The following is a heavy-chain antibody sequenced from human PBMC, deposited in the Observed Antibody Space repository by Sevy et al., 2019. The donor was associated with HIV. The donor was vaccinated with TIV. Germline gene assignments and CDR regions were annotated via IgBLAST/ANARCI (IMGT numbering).Heavy chain of an antibody. CDR2: INSDGSST. CDR3: ARGFSDYYDILTGYSGFDY. CDR1: GFTFSSYW. Sequence: GGSLRLSCAASGFTFSSYWMHWVRQAPGKGLVWVSRINSDGSSTSYADSVKGRFTISRDNAKNTLYLQMNSLRAEDTAVYYCARGFSDYYDILTGYSGFDYWGQGTLVTVSS. D-gene: IGHD3-9*01. J-gene: IGHJ4*02. V-gene: IGHV3-74*01.